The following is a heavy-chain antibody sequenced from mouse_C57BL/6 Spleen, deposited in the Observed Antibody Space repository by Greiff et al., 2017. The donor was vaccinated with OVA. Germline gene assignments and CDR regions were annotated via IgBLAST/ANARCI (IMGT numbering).Heavy chain of an antibody. D-gene: IGHD3-2*02. V-gene: IGHV5-17*01. CDR3: ARGSGYVGY. CDR1: GFTFSDYG. Sequence: DVKVEESGGGLVKPGGSLKLSCAASGFTFSDYGMHWVRQAPEKGLEWVAYISSGSSTIYYADTVKGRFTISRDNAKNTLFLQMTSLRSEDTAMYYCARGSGYVGYWGQGTTLTVSS. CDR2: ISSGSSTI. J-gene: IGHJ2*01.